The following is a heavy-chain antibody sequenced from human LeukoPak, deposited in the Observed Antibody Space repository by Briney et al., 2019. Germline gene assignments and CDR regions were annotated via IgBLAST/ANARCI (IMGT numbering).Heavy chain of an antibody. Sequence: PSQTLSLTCTVSGASISSGSNSWGWIRQPAGKGLEWIGRINTSGTTNYNPSLKSRVTMSIDTSKNQFSLKLSSVTAADTAVYFCARGPYSYDSSGAFDIWGQGTMVTVSS. V-gene: IGHV4-61*02. D-gene: IGHD3-22*01. CDR1: GASISSGSNS. J-gene: IGHJ3*02. CDR3: ARGPYSYDSSGAFDI. CDR2: INTSGTT.